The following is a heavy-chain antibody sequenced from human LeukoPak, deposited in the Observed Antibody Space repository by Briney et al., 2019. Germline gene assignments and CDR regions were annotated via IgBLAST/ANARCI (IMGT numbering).Heavy chain of an antibody. V-gene: IGHV3-23*01. J-gene: IGHJ4*02. Sequence: GGSLRLSCAASGFTFNSYAMYWVRQAPGKGLEWVSGIFGSGGSAHYVDSVKGRFTISRDNSKNTVYLQMDSLKVEDTAVYYCGKTTTGYSSGRYPGWPVDYWGQGTLVTVSS. CDR3: GKTTTGYSSGRYPGWPVDY. CDR2: IFGSGGSA. D-gene: IGHD3-22*01. CDR1: GFTFNSYA.